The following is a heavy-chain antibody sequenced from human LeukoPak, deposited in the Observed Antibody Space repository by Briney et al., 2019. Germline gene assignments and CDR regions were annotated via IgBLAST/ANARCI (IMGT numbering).Heavy chain of an antibody. V-gene: IGHV3-23*01. CDR3: AKNVVAAIGY. Sequence: GGSLRLSCTASGFSFSGYVMSWVRQAPGKGLEWVSAISGSGGSTYYADSVKGRFIISRDNSKNTLSLQMNSLGAEDTAVYYCAKNVVAAIGYWGQGTLVTVSS. CDR1: GFSFSGYV. D-gene: IGHD2-15*01. J-gene: IGHJ4*02. CDR2: ISGSGGST.